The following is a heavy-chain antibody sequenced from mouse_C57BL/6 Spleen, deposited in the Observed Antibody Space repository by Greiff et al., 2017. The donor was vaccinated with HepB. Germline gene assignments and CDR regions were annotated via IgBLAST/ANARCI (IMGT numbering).Heavy chain of an antibody. D-gene: IGHD1-1*01. CDR1: GYTFTDYE. V-gene: IGHV1-15*01. CDR3: TRRDYYGSSPRYWYFDV. J-gene: IGHJ1*03. Sequence: VQLQQSGAELVRPGASVTLSCKASGYTFTDYEMHWVKQTPVHGLEWIGAIDPETGGTAYNQKFKGKAILTADKSSSTAYMELRSLTSEDSAVYYCTRRDYYGSSPRYWYFDVWGTGTTVTVSS. CDR2: IDPETGGT.